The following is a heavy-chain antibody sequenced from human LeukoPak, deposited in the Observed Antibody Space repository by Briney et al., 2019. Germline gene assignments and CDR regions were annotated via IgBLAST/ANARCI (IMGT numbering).Heavy chain of an antibody. CDR2: IFPVFGTP. CDR1: GGTFNNFA. CDR3: ARGPHTSSWYKHAFDI. D-gene: IGHD6-13*01. Sequence: EASVKVSCTASGGTFNNFAICWVRQAPGQGLEWMGGIFPVFGTPTYAQKFQGRVTITADESTRTAHMELSSLRSDDTAVYYCARGPHTSSWYKHAFDIWAQGTMVTVSS. J-gene: IGHJ3*02. V-gene: IGHV1-69*01.